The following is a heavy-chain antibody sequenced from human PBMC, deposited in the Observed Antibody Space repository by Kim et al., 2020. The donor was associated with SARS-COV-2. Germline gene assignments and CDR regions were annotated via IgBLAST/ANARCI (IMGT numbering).Heavy chain of an antibody. Sequence: SETLSLTCTVSGGSISSGGYYWSWIRQHPGKGLEWIGYIYYSGSTYYNPSLKSRVTISVDTSKNQFSLKLSSVTVADTAVYYCARGDYGDYPRYYYFMDVWGKGTTVTVSS. J-gene: IGHJ6*03. CDR3: ARGDYGDYPRYYYFMDV. V-gene: IGHV4-31*03. D-gene: IGHD4-17*01. CDR1: GGSISSGGYY. CDR2: IYYSGST.